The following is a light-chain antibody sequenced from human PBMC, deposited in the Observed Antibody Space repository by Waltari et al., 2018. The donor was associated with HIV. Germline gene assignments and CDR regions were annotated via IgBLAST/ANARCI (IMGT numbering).Light chain of an antibody. CDR2: DVN. CDR3: CSHAGNFIFV. Sequence: QSALTQPHSVSGSPGQSLTISCTATSTSVDTFFSWYQQHPGKAPKVIIFDVNKRPSGVPDRFSGSKSGNTASLTISGLQAEDEADYYCCSHAGNFIFVFGTGTKVTVL. V-gene: IGLV2-11*01. CDR1: STSVDTF. J-gene: IGLJ1*01.